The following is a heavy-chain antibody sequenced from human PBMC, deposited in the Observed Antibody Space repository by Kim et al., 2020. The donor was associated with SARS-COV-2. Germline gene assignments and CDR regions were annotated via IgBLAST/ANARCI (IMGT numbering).Heavy chain of an antibody. J-gene: IGHJ3*01. Sequence: GGSLRLSCATSGFTFSDSWMTWVRQAPGKGLEWVANIKGDGSEIYYVDSVKGRFTISRDNSKNSVYLQMNSLRVEDTAIYYCVRETEGYFDRSGYIDVLDAWGQGTMVAVSS. CDR3: VRETEGYFDRSGYIDVLDA. D-gene: IGHD3-22*01. CDR1: GFTFSDSW. CDR2: IKGDGSEI. V-gene: IGHV3-7*01.